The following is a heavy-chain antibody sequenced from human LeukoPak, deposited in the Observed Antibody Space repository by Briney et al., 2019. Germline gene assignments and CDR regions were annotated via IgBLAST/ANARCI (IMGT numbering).Heavy chain of an antibody. CDR3: ARESRYSSGFYYYYYGMDV. V-gene: IGHV1-2*02. D-gene: IGHD6-19*01. J-gene: IGHJ6*02. Sequence: ASVKVSCKASGYTFTGYYMHWVRQAPGQGLEWMGWINPNSGGTNYAQKFQGRVTMTRDTSISTAYMELSRLRSDDTAVYYCARESRYSSGFYYYYYGMDVWGQGTTVTASS. CDR2: INPNSGGT. CDR1: GYTFTGYY.